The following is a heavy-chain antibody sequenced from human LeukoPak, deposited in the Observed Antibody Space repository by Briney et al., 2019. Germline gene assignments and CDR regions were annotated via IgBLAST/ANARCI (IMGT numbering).Heavy chain of an antibody. J-gene: IGHJ4*02. Sequence: GGSLRLSCAASGFTVSTTYMTWVRQAPGKGLEWVSVIYSGGSTYYADSVKGRFTISRDNAKNSLYLQMNSLRAEDTAVYYCARGDIDYWGQGTLVTVSS. V-gene: IGHV3-53*01. CDR3: ARGDIDY. CDR2: IYSGGST. CDR1: GFTVSTTY. D-gene: IGHD2-15*01.